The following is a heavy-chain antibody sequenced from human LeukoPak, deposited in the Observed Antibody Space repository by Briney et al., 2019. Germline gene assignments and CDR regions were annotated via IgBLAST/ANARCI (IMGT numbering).Heavy chain of an antibody. V-gene: IGHV4-59*01. CDR2: IYYSGST. CDR1: GGSISSYY. D-gene: IGHD2-21*02. Sequence: SETLSLTCSVSGGSISSYYWSWIRQPPGEGLEWIGYIYYSGSTNYNPSLKSRVTISVDTSKNQFSLKLSSVTAADTAVYYCARMTPAYCGGDCYPAYFQHWGQGTLVTVSS. J-gene: IGHJ1*01. CDR3: ARMTPAYCGGDCYPAYFQH.